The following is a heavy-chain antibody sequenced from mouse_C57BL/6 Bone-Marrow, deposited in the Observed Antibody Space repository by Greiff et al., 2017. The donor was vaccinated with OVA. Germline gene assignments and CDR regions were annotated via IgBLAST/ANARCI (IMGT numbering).Heavy chain of an antibody. Sequence: EVQVVESEGGLVQPGSSMKLSCTASGFTFSDYYMAWVRQVPEKGLEWVANINYDGSSTYYLDSLKGRFTFSRDNAKNILYLQMSSLKSEDTASYYCAAWDYDWVAYGGQGPLVTVSA. D-gene: IGHD2-4*01. CDR2: INYDGSST. CDR3: AAWDYDWVAY. CDR1: GFTFSDYY. J-gene: IGHJ3*01. V-gene: IGHV5-16*01.